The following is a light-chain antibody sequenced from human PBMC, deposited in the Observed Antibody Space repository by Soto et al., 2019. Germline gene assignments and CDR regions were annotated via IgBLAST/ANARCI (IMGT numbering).Light chain of an antibody. CDR3: QQYNSYPYT. CDR1: QSISSW. Sequence: DIQMTQSPSTLSASVGDRVTITCRASQSISSWLAWYQQKPGKAPKLLIYKASSLESGVPSRFSGSGSGTEFTLTISSLQPDDFATYNCQQYNSYPYTFGHAATLEIQ. V-gene: IGKV1-5*03. CDR2: KAS. J-gene: IGKJ2*01.